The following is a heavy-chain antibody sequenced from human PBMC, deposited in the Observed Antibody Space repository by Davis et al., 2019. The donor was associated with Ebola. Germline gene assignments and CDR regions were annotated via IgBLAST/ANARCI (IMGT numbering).Heavy chain of an antibody. CDR1: GFTFSDYD. CDR2: IRNKAYGGTT. Sequence: GESLKISCAVSGFTFSDYDMTWIRQAPGKGLEWVGFIRNKAYGGTTEYAASVKGRFTISRDDSKSIAYLQMNSLKTEDTAVYYCTTDQRGRTGYWGQGTLVTVSS. D-gene: IGHD1-14*01. V-gene: IGHV3-49*03. CDR3: TTDQRGRTGY. J-gene: IGHJ4*02.